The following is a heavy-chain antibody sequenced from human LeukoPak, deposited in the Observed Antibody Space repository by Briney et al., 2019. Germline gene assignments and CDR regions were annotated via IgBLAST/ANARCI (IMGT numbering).Heavy chain of an antibody. Sequence: SETLSLTCTVSGGSISSYYWSWIRQPPGKGLEWIGYIYYSGSTNYNPSLKSRVTISVDPSKNQFSLKLSSVTAADTAVYYCARDHMYCSSTSCYDWFDPWGQGTLVTVSS. CDR1: GGSISSYY. CDR2: IYYSGST. J-gene: IGHJ5*02. V-gene: IGHV4-59*12. CDR3: ARDHMYCSSTSCYDWFDP. D-gene: IGHD2-2*01.